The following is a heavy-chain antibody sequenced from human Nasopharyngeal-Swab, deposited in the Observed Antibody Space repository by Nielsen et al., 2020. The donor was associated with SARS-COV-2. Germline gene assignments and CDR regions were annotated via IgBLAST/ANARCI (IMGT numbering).Heavy chain of an antibody. CDR3: AKDRMRFLEWLLRPSFDY. CDR2: ISGSGGST. V-gene: IGHV3-23*01. D-gene: IGHD3-3*01. Sequence: VRQAPGKGLEWVSAISGSGGSTYYADSVKGRFTISRGNSKNTLYLQMNSLRAEDTAVYYCAKDRMRFLEWLLRPSFDYWGQGTLVTVSS. J-gene: IGHJ4*02.